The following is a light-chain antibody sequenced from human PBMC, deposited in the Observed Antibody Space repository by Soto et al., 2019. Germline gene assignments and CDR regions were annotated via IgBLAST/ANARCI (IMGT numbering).Light chain of an antibody. CDR3: QQYKDWPPLT. CDR1: QSVNIN. V-gene: IGKV3D-15*01. J-gene: IGKJ4*01. Sequence: EIVMTQSPVTLSASPEERVTLSCRASQSVNINLAWYQQRHGQAPRVLIYGASNRASGIPDKFSGSGSGTDFTLTISSLEPDDFALYFCQQYKDWPPLTFGGGTRVEIK. CDR2: GAS.